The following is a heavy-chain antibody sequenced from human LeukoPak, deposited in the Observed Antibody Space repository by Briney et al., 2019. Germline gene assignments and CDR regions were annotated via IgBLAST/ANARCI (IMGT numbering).Heavy chain of an antibody. CDR1: GHTFTGYY. CDR3: ARDLGRNYYYDMDV. V-gene: IGHV1-2*06. J-gene: IGHJ6*02. Sequence: ASVKVSCKASGHTFTGYYMHWVRQAPGQGLEWMGRINPNSGGTNYAQKFQGRVTMTRDTSISTAYMELSRLRSDDTAVYYCARDLGRNYYYDMDVWGQGTTVTVSS. CDR2: INPNSGGT.